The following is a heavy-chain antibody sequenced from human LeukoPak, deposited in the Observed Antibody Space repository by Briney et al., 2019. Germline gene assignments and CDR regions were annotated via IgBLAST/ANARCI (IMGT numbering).Heavy chain of an antibody. CDR3: TTGWTSAPHDGY. Sequence: GGSLRLSCEASGFTFNQAWMNWVRQAPGKGLEWVGRIKNHGGTADHAAPVKGRFTVSRDDSKNTLYLQMNGLKSEDTAIYYCTTGWTSAPHDGYWGQGTLVTVSS. D-gene: IGHD1-1*01. V-gene: IGHV3-15*07. J-gene: IGHJ4*01. CDR2: IKNHGGTA. CDR1: GFTFNQAW.